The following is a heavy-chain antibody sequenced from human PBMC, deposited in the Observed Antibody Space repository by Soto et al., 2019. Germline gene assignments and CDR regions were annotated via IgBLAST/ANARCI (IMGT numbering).Heavy chain of an antibody. CDR3: VRQLGYCSGGRCYYGMDV. CDR2: INPSGGST. CDR1: GYTFTSYY. Sequence: ASVKVSCKASGYTFTSYYMHWVRQAPGQGLEWMGIINPSGGSTSYAQKFQGRVTMTRDTSTSTVYMELSSLRSEDTAVYYCVRQLGYCSGGRCYYGMDVWGQGTTVTVSS. V-gene: IGHV1-46*01. J-gene: IGHJ6*02. D-gene: IGHD2-15*01.